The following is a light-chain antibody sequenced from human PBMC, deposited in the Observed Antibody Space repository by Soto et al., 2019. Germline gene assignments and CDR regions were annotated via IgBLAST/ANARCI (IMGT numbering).Light chain of an antibody. CDR1: QSISSY. Sequence: DIQMTQSPSSLSASVGDRVTITCRASQSISSYLNWYQQKLGKAPKLLIYAASNLQSGVPSRFSGSGSMTDFPLTISSLQPEDFATYYCQQPYTTPRTFGHGTKVEIK. CDR3: QQPYTTPRT. V-gene: IGKV1-39*01. J-gene: IGKJ1*01. CDR2: AAS.